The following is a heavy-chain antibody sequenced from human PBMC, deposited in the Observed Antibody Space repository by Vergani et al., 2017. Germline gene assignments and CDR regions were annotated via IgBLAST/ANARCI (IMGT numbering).Heavy chain of an antibody. Sequence: QVQLVESGGGVVQPGRSLRLSCAASGFTFSSYAMHWVRQAPGKGLEWVAVISYDGSNKYYADSVKGRFTISRDNSKNTLYLQMNSLRAEDTAVYYCARDRCRSVTCYTGPYYMDVWGNGTTVIVSS. V-gene: IGHV3-30-3*01. CDR3: ARDRCRSVTCYTGPYYMDV. CDR2: ISYDGSNK. J-gene: IGHJ6*04. D-gene: IGHD3-16*02. CDR1: GFTFSSYA.